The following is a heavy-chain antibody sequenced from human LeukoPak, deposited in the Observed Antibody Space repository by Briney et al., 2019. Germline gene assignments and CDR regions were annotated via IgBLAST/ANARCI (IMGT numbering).Heavy chain of an antibody. J-gene: IGHJ4*02. CDR3: ARQTYSGSSYFDY. V-gene: IGHV4-39*01. CDR2: IYYSGST. CDR1: GGSISSSSYY. Sequence: SETLSLTXTVSGGSISSSSYYWGWIRQPPGKGLEWIGSIYYSGSTYYNPSLKSRVTISVDTSKNQFSLKLSSVTAADTAVYYCARQTYSGSSYFDYWGQGTLVTVSS. D-gene: IGHD1-26*01.